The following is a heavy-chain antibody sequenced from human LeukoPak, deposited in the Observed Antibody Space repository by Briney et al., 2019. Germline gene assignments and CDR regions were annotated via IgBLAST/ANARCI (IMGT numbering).Heavy chain of an antibody. D-gene: IGHD3-3*01. CDR3: ARGRPSYDFWSGYLFDY. Sequence: SQTLSLTCTVSGGSISSGCYYWGWIRQPAGKGLEGIGRIYTSGSTHYNPSLKSRVTISVDTSKNQFSLKLSSVTAADTAVYYCARGRPSYDFWSGYLFDYWGQGTLVTVSS. J-gene: IGHJ4*02. V-gene: IGHV4-61*02. CDR2: IYTSGST. CDR1: GGSISSGCYY.